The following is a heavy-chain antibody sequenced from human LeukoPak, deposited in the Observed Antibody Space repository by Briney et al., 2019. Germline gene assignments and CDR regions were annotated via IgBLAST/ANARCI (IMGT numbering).Heavy chain of an antibody. CDR2: ISYDGSNK. CDR3: AKDQGKGYYYDSSGYYGAFDI. V-gene: IGHV3-30*18. Sequence: GGSLRLSCAASGFTFSSYGMHWVRQAPGKGLEWVAVISYDGSNKYYADSVKGRFTISRDNSKNTLYLQMNSLRAEDTAVYYCAKDQGKGYYYDSSGYYGAFDIWGQGTMVTVSS. D-gene: IGHD3-22*01. CDR1: GFTFSSYG. J-gene: IGHJ3*02.